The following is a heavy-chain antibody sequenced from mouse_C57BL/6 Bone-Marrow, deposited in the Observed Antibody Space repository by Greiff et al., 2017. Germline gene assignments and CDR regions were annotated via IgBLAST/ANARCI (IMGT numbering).Heavy chain of an antibody. CDR1: GYAFTNYL. V-gene: IGHV1-54*01. CDR2: INPGSGGT. J-gene: IGHJ2*01. CDR3: ARTDAGYYFDY. Sequence: QVQLKESGAELVRPGTSVKVSCKASGYAFTNYLIEWVKQRPGQGLEWIGVINPGSGGTNYNEKFKGKATLTADKSSSTAYMQLSSLTSEDSAVYCCARTDAGYYFDYWGQGTTLTVSS.